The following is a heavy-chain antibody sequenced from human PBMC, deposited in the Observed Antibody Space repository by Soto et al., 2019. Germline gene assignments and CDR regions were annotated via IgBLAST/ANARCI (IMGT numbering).Heavy chain of an antibody. Sequence: SETLSLTCTVSGGSISSSSYYWGWIRQPPGKGLEWIGSIYYSGSTYYNPSLKSRVTISVDTSKNQFSLKLSHVTAADTAVYYCARLFGLTIFGVVIKHNWFDPWGQGTLVTVSS. CDR3: ARLFGLTIFGVVIKHNWFDP. D-gene: IGHD3-3*01. V-gene: IGHV4-39*01. CDR2: IYYSGST. CDR1: GGSISSSSYY. J-gene: IGHJ5*02.